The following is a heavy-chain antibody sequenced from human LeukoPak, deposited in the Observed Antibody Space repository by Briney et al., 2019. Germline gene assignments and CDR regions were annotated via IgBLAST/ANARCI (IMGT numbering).Heavy chain of an antibody. V-gene: IGHV1-69*04. Sequence: SVKVSCKASGGTFSSYAISWVRQAPGQGLEWMGRIIPILGIANYAQKFQGRVTITADKSTSTAYMELSSLTSEDTAMYYCARDEWELLRRAGAFDIWGQGTMVTVSS. CDR2: IIPILGIA. D-gene: IGHD1-26*01. CDR1: GGTFSSYA. J-gene: IGHJ3*02. CDR3: ARDEWELLRRAGAFDI.